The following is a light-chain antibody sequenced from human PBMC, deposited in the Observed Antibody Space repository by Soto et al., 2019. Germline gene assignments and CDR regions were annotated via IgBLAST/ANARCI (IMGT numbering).Light chain of an antibody. CDR1: QSVSSNY. Sequence: EIVLTQSPGTLSLSPGERATLSCRASQSVSSNYLAWYQQKPGQAPRLLIYGASNRATGIPDRFSGSGSGTDFTLTISRLEPEDSAVYYCQQYGGSPWTFGQGTKV. CDR2: GAS. J-gene: IGKJ1*01. CDR3: QQYGGSPWT. V-gene: IGKV3-20*01.